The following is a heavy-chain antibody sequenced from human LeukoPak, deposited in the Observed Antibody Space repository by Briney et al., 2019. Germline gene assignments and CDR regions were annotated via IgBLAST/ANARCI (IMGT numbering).Heavy chain of an antibody. CDR1: GYTFTGYY. CDR2: INPNSGGT. D-gene: IGHD3-22*01. V-gene: IGHV1-2*02. J-gene: IGHJ4*02. Sequence: GASVKVSCKASGYTFTGYYMHWVRQAPGQGLEWMGWINPNSGGTNYAQKSQGRVTMTRDTSISTAYMELSRLRSDDTAVYYCARPDDYYDSSGYYLRGLPLDYWGQGTLVTVSS. CDR3: ARPDDYYDSSGYYLRGLPLDY.